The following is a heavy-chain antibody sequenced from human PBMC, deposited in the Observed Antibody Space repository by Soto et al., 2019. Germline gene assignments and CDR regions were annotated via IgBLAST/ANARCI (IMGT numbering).Heavy chain of an antibody. V-gene: IGHV1-18*01. Sequence: ASVKVSCKASGYTFTSYGISWVRQAPGQGLEWMGWISAYNGNTNYAQKLQGGVTMTTDTSTSTAYMELRSLRSDDTAVYYCARGEMRRLLWSFVDYYFDYWGQGTLVTVSS. CDR3: ARGEMRRLLWSFVDYYFDY. D-gene: IGHD3-3*01. CDR1: GYTFTSYG. J-gene: IGHJ4*02. CDR2: ISAYNGNT.